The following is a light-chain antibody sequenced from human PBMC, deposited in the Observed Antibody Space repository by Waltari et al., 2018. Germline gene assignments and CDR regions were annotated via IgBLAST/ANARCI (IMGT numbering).Light chain of an antibody. J-gene: IGLJ2*01. CDR2: GDT. V-gene: IGLV1-40*01. CDR1: SSNVGEYP. Sequence: QSVLAQPPSVSGAPGQRVIISCRGSSSNVGEYPVHWYQQIPGAAPKLLVYGDTRRPAGIPDRFSGSKSGNSASLAIAGLQVDDEADYYCQSYDNTLGGFVAFGGGTKLTVL. CDR3: QSYDNTLGGFVA.